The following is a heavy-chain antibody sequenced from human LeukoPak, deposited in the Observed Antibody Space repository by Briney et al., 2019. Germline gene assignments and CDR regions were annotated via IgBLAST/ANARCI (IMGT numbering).Heavy chain of an antibody. Sequence: GGSLRLSCAASGFTFDDYAMHWVRQAPGKGLEWVSGISWNSGSIGYADSVKGRFTISRDNSKNTLYLQMNSLRAEDTAVYYCAKDSLWFGELFRHFDYWGQGTLVTVSS. CDR3: AKDSLWFGELFRHFDY. CDR1: GFTFDDYA. CDR2: ISWNSGSI. D-gene: IGHD3-10*01. J-gene: IGHJ4*02. V-gene: IGHV3-9*01.